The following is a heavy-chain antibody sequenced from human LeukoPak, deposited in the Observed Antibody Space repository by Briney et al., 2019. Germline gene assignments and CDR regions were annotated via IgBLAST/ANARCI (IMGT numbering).Heavy chain of an antibody. CDR3: ARARGGAVDY. V-gene: IGHV1-8*01. J-gene: IGHJ4*02. Sequence: ASVKVSCKTSGFTFKNFAIGWVRQVPGQGLEWMGWMNPNSGNTGYAQKFQGRVTMTRNTSISTAYMELSSLRSEDTAVYYCARARGGAVDYWGQGTLVTVSS. D-gene: IGHD2-15*01. CDR2: MNPNSGNT. CDR1: GFTFKNFA.